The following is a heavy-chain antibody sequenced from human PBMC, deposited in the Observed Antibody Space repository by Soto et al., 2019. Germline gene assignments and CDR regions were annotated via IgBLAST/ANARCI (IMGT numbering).Heavy chain of an antibody. CDR3: AKVWFGELLFDYFDY. J-gene: IGHJ4*02. CDR1: GGSISSSSYY. D-gene: IGHD3-10*01. V-gene: IGHV4-39*01. Sequence: SETLSLTCTVSGGSISSSSYYWGWIRQPPGKGLEWIGSIYYSGSTYYNPSLKSRVTISVDTSKNQFSLKLSSVTAADTAVYYCAKVWFGELLFDYFDYWGQGTLVTVSS. CDR2: IYYSGST.